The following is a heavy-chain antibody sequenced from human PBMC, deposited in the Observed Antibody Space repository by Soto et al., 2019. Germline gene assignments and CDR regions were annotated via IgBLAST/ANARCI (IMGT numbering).Heavy chain of an antibody. D-gene: IGHD3-10*01. V-gene: IGHV1-69*13. J-gene: IGHJ6*02. Sequence: ASVKVSCKASGGTFSSYAISWVRQAPGQGLEWMGGIIPIFGTANYAQKFQGRVTITADESTSTAYMELSSLRSEDTAVYYCARKGPYYGSGRDAGYYYYYGMDVWGQGTTVTVSS. CDR1: GGTFSSYA. CDR2: IIPIFGTA. CDR3: ARKGPYYGSGRDAGYYYYYGMDV.